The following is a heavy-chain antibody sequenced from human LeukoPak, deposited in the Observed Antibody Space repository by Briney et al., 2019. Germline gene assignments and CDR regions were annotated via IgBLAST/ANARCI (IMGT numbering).Heavy chain of an antibody. J-gene: IGHJ3*02. Sequence: PGGSLRLSCAASGFTFSSYAMSWVRQAPGKGLEWVSAISGSGGSTYYADSVKGRFTISRDNSKNTLYLQMNSLRAEDTAVYYCAKAGHSYGDWPYHAFDIWGQGTMVTVSS. CDR3: AKAGHSYGDWPYHAFDI. CDR2: ISGSGGST. V-gene: IGHV3-23*01. D-gene: IGHD4-17*01. CDR1: GFTFSSYA.